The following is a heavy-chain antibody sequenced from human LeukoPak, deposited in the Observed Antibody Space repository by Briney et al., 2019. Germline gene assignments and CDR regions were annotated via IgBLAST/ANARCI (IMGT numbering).Heavy chain of an antibody. CDR1: GFTFDDYG. CDR2: INWNGGST. J-gene: IGHJ4*02. Sequence: PGGSLRLSCAASGFTFDDYGMSWVRQAPGKGLEWVSGINWNGGSTGYADSVKGRFTISRDNAKNSLYLQMNSLRAEDTALYYCAKSKDRYEGIAAAGTPDYWGQGTLVTVSS. V-gene: IGHV3-20*04. D-gene: IGHD6-13*01. CDR3: AKSKDRYEGIAAAGTPDY.